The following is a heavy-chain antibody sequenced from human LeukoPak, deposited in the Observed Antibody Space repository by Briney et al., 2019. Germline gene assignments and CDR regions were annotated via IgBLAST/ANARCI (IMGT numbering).Heavy chain of an antibody. CDR1: GLTFSSYG. J-gene: IGHJ6*02. D-gene: IGHD6-13*01. CDR3: ARDSSTHSYYYYYYGMDV. CDR2: IWYDGSNK. V-gene: IGHV3-33*01. Sequence: RSLRLSCAASGLTFSSYGIHWVRQGPGKGLEWGAVIWYDGSNKYYADSVKGRFTISRDNSKNTLYLQLNSLRAEHTAVYYCARDSSTHSYYYYYYGMDVWGQGTTVTVSS.